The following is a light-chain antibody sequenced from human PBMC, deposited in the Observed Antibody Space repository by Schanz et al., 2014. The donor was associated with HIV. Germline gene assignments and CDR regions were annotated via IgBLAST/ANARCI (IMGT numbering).Light chain of an antibody. Sequence: DIQMTQSPSSLSASVGDRVTITCRASQGIDNYLAWYHQKPGKAPKLLIYAASTLQSGVPSRFSGSGSGTEFTLTINSLQPDDFATYYCQQYNSYPYTFGQGTKVEIK. J-gene: IGKJ2*01. V-gene: IGKV1-9*01. CDR3: QQYNSYPYT. CDR1: QGIDNY. CDR2: AAS.